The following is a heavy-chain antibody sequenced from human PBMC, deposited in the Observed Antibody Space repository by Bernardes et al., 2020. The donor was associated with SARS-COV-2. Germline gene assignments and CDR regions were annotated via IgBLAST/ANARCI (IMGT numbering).Heavy chain of an antibody. CDR1: GFTFSSYT. J-gene: IGHJ6*02. V-gene: IGHV3-21*04. CDR3: ARHLPYYYDASGPLA. Sequence: GGSLRLSCVASGFTFSSYTMNWVRQAPGKGLQWVSSISSTSSYIYYADSVKGRFTTSRDNAKNSLYLQMNSLRVDDTAVYYCARHLPYYYDASGPLAWGQGTTVTVSS. D-gene: IGHD3-22*01. CDR2: ISSTSSYI.